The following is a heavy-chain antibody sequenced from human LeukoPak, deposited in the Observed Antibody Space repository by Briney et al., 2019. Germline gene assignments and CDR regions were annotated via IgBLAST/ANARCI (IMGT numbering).Heavy chain of an antibody. Sequence: EGSLRLSCAASGFTFSSYAMHWVRQAPGKGLEWVAVISYDGSNKYYADSVKGRFTISRDNSKNTLYLQINNLRAEDTAVYYCARDGDDPKYCYYYMDFWGKGTTVTVSS. CDR3: ARDGDDPKYCYYYMDF. D-gene: IGHD4-17*01. J-gene: IGHJ6*03. CDR1: GFTFSSYA. V-gene: IGHV3-30*04. CDR2: ISYDGSNK.